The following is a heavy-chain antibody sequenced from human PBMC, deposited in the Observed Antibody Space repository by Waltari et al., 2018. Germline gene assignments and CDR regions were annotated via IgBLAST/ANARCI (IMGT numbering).Heavy chain of an antibody. V-gene: IGHV3-30-3*01. CDR3: EGGYSLGEFDY. Sequence: QVQLVESGGGVVQPGRSLRLSCAASGFTFSSYAMHWVRQAPGKGVEWVAVISYDGSNKYYADSVKGRFTISRDNSKNTLYLQMNSLRAEDTAVYYCEGGYSLGEFDYWGQGTLVTVSS. D-gene: IGHD5-18*01. J-gene: IGHJ4*02. CDR2: ISYDGSNK. CDR1: GFTFSSYA.